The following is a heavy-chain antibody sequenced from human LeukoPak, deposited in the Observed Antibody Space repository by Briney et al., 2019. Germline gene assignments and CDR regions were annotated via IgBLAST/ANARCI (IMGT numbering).Heavy chain of an antibody. CDR3: ARDGAVTNGRYFDY. Sequence: GGSLRLSCVASGFTFSSYEMNWVRQAPGKGLEWVSSISSSSSYIYYGDSVKGRFTTSRDNAKNSLYLQMNSLRAEDTAVYYCARDGAVTNGRYFDYWGQGTLVTVSS. CDR2: ISSSSSYI. D-gene: IGHD4-17*01. V-gene: IGHV3-21*01. J-gene: IGHJ4*02. CDR1: GFTFSSYE.